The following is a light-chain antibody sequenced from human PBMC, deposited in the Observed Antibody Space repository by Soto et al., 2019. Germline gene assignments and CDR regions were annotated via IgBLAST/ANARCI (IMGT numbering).Light chain of an antibody. V-gene: IGKV1-5*03. CDR1: QTISSW. CDR2: KAS. Sequence: DLQITQSPSTLSGSVGDRVTLTCRASQTISSWLAWYQQKPGKAPKLLIYKASTLKSGVPSRFSGSGSGTEFTLTISSLQHDDFATYYCQHYNSYSEAFGQGTKVDIK. J-gene: IGKJ1*01. CDR3: QHYNSYSEA.